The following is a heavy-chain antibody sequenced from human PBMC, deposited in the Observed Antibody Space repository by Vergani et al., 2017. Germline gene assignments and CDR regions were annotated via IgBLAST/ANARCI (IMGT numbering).Heavy chain of an antibody. J-gene: IGHJ3*02. Sequence: DVQLLESGGGLAQHGGSLRLSCAASGFTFRNYAMTWVRQAPGKGLEWVSTLSASDRRTHYADSVKGRFTISRDNSKNTLFLHMNSLRPEDTAVYYCAKVGRSEVAGTFGAFDIWGQGTMVTVSS. V-gene: IGHV3-23*01. CDR1: GFTFRNYA. CDR3: AKVGRSEVAGTFGAFDI. D-gene: IGHD6-19*01. CDR2: LSASDRRT.